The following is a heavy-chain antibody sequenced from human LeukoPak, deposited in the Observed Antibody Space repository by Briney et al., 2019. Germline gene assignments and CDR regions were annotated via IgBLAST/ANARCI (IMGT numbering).Heavy chain of an antibody. V-gene: IGHV3-30*18. J-gene: IGHJ3*02. D-gene: IGHD1-26*01. CDR1: GFTFSSYG. CDR2: ISYDGSNK. CDR3: AKEVGGSPPFDI. Sequence: GGSLRLSCAASGFTFSSYGMPWVRQAPGKGLEWVAVISYDGSNKYYADSVKGRFTISRDNSKNTLYLQMNSLRAEDTAVYYCAKEVGGSPPFDIWGQGTMVTVSS.